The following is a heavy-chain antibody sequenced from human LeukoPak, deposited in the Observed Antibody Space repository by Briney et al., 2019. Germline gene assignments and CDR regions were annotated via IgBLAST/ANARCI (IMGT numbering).Heavy chain of an antibody. Sequence: SGGSLRLSCAASGFTFDDYAMHWVRQGPGKGLEWVSLISGDGDSTYYADSVKGRFTISRDNSTNSLYLQINSLRTEDTALYYCATANAGYSSGSPLLNYYYGLDVWGQGTTVTVSS. D-gene: IGHD6-19*01. CDR2: ISGDGDST. V-gene: IGHV3-43*02. CDR1: GFTFDDYA. CDR3: ATANAGYSSGSPLLNYYYGLDV. J-gene: IGHJ6*02.